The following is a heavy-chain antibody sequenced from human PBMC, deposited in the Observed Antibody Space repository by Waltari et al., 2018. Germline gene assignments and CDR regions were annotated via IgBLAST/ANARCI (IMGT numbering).Heavy chain of an antibody. Sequence: EEKLVQSGAEVRKAGESLRISCQGSGYRFATYWIAWVRQGPGKGLEWRGVIFPNDEDARYSPSFQGQVTISADKSTSNVFLQWNSLKTSDTGIYYCARLEGFYFVGSGYYDASNLWGQGTTVSVS. D-gene: IGHD3-3*01. V-gene: IGHV5-51*01. CDR2: IFPNDEDA. J-gene: IGHJ6*02. CDR3: ARLEGFYFVGSGYYDASNL. CDR1: GYRFATYW.